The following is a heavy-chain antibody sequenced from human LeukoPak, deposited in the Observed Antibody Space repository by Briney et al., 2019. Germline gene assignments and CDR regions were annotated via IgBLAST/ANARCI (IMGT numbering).Heavy chain of an antibody. CDR2: ISNSGVNT. J-gene: IGHJ4*02. CDR1: GFTFRSYA. D-gene: IGHD6-19*01. V-gene: IGHV3-23*01. Sequence: GGSLRLSCEASGFTFRSYAMSWVRQAPGKGLEWVSLISNSGVNTYYANSVKGRFTISRDNSKNTLYLQMNSLRDEDTAIYYCVKRNSSGWYYFDYWGQGTLVTVSS. CDR3: VKRNSSGWYYFDY.